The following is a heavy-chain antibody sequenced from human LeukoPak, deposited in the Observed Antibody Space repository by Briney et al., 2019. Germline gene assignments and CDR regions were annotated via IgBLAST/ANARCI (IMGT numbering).Heavy chain of an antibody. CDR3: ARSHFRNYGDFDY. J-gene: IGHJ4*02. Sequence: ASVKVSCKASGYTFAGYYMHWVRQAPGQGLEWMGWISAYNGNTNYAQKLQGRVTMTTDTSTSTAYMELRSLRSDDTAVYYCARSHFRNYGDFDYWGQGTLVTVSS. V-gene: IGHV1-18*04. D-gene: IGHD4-17*01. CDR1: GYTFAGYY. CDR2: ISAYNGNT.